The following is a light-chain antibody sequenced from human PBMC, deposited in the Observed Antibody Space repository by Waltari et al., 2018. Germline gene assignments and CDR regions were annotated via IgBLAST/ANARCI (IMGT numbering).Light chain of an antibody. J-gene: IGLJ3*02. CDR1: SGSISTTSY. Sequence: QTVVTQEPSLSVSPGGTVTLTCALSSGSISTTSYASWYQQTPAQAPRTLVYKGNTRSSGVPDRFSGSILGNKAALTITGAQADDESHYYCLLYMGSGIWVFGGGTKLTVL. V-gene: IGLV8-61*01. CDR3: LLYMGSGIWV. CDR2: KGN.